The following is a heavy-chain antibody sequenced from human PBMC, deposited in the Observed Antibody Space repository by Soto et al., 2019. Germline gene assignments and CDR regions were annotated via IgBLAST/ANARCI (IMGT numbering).Heavy chain of an antibody. CDR3: ATFEYSSSSFDY. CDR1: GYTFTGYY. CDR2: INPNSGGT. Sequence: ASVKVSCKASGYTFTGYYMHWVRQAPGQGLEWMGWINPNSGGTNYAQKFQGRVTMTRDTSISTAYMELSRLRSDDTAVYYCATFEYSSSSFDYWGRGTLVTVYS. D-gene: IGHD6-6*01. J-gene: IGHJ4*02. V-gene: IGHV1-2*02.